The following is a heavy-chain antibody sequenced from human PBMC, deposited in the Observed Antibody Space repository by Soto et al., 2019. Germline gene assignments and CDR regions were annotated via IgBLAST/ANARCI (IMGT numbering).Heavy chain of an antibody. CDR2: IVVGSGNT. CDR1: GFTFTSSA. Sequence: QMQLGQSGPEVKKPGTSVKVSCKASGFTFTSSAVQWVRQARGQRLEWVGWIVVGSGNTNYAQKFQERVTITRDMSTGISFLELGSQRSEDTAVYYCAADRTYCGGYCYVDWGQGTLVTVSS. J-gene: IGHJ4*02. CDR3: AADRTYCGGYCYVD. V-gene: IGHV1-58*01. D-gene: IGHD2-21*02.